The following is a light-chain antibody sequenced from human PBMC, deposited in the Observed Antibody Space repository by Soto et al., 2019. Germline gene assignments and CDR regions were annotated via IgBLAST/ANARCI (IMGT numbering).Light chain of an antibody. V-gene: IGKV3-15*01. CDR2: RES. CDR1: ESVNNK. CDR3: HQYNNWFPFT. Sequence: EVVLTQSPATLSVSPGERATLSCRASESVNNKLGWYQQKPGQAPRLLIYRESTRSTGIPARFSGSGSGTEFTLTISSLQSEDAAVYYCHQYNNWFPFTFGQGTRLEIK. J-gene: IGKJ5*01.